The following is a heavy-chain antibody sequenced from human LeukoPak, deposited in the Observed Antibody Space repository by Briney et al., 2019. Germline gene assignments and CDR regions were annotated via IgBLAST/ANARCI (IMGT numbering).Heavy chain of an antibody. CDR1: GYSFTTYW. CDR2: IYPGDSDT. CDR3: ASLYCSSTSCFPDAFDI. D-gene: IGHD2-2*01. V-gene: IGHV5-51*01. J-gene: IGHJ3*02. Sequence: GESLKISCKGFGYSFTTYWTGWVRQLPGKGLEWMGIIYPGDSDTRYSPSFQGQVTISADKSISTAYLQWSSLKASDTAMYYCASLYCSSTSCFPDAFDIWGQGTMVTVSS.